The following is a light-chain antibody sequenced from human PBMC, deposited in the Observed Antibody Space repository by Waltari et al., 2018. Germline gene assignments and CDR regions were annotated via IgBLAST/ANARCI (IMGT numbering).Light chain of an antibody. CDR1: QTINIW. CDR2: QAS. Sequence: DIHMTQSPSTLSASTGDRVTITCRASQTINIWLAWYQQKPGKAPNLLIYQASSLESGVPSRFSGSGSGTEFTLTISSLQPDDFATYYCQQYSSYPVTFGQGTRLEIK. J-gene: IGKJ5*01. CDR3: QQYSSYPVT. V-gene: IGKV1-5*03.